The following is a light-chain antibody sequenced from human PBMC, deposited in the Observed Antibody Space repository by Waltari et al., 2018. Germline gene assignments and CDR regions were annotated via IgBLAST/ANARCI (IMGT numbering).Light chain of an antibody. CDR1: GSGGS. CDR3: SSDAVSNNFYD. J-gene: IGLJ1*01. V-gene: IGLV2-8*01. Sequence: QSALTQPPSASGSPGQSVTISCTGTGSGGSVSWYQQLPGKAPKLLIYEVRKRPSGVADRFSGSKSGNAASLTVSGLQAEDEGDYYCSSDAVSNNFYDFGSGTKVTVL. CDR2: EVR.